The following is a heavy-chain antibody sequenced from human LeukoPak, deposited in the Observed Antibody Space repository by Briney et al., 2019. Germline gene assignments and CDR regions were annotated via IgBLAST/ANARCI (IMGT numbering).Heavy chain of an antibody. V-gene: IGHV1-2*02. Sequence: ASVKVSCKASGYTFTGYYLHWVRQALGQGLEWMGWINPNSGGTNYAQKFQGRVTVTRDTSISTAYMELSSLRSDDTAVYYCARGMAAAGIGWFDPWGQGTLVTVSS. CDR3: ARGMAAAGIGWFDP. CDR2: INPNSGGT. D-gene: IGHD6-13*01. CDR1: GYTFTGYY. J-gene: IGHJ5*02.